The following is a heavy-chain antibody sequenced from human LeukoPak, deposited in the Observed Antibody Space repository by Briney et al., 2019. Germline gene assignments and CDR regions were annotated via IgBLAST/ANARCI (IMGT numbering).Heavy chain of an antibody. V-gene: IGHV4-59*08. D-gene: IGHD1-26*01. J-gene: IGHJ3*02. CDR3: ARQDSGSYLNPLDI. CDR2: IYYTGST. CDR1: GGSISSYY. Sequence: SETLSLTCIVSGGSISSYYWSWIRQPPGKGLEWIGYIYYTGSTNYNPSPKSRVTISVDTSKNQLSLKLSSVTAADTAVYYCARQDSGSYLNPLDIWGQGTVVTVSS.